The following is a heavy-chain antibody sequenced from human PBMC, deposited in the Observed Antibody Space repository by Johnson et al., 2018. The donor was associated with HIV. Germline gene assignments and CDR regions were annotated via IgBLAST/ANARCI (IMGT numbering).Heavy chain of an antibody. CDR3: AKDSDTDPFDI. Sequence: QMQLVESGGGVVQPGRSLRLSCAASGFTFSSYGMHWVRQAPGKGLEWVAVIWYDGSNKYYADSVKGRFTISRDNSKNTLYLQMNSLRAEDTAVYYCAKDSDTDPFDIWGQGTMGTVSS. CDR1: GFTFSSYG. J-gene: IGHJ3*02. D-gene: IGHD5-18*01. V-gene: IGHV3-33*06. CDR2: IWYDGSNK.